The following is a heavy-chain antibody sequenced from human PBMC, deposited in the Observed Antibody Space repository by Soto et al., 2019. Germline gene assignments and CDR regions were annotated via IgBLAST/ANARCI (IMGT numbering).Heavy chain of an antibody. CDR3: AREKITGLFDY. J-gene: IGHJ4*02. CDR1: GGSISGYY. V-gene: IGHV4-59*12. CDR2: MYNTGST. Sequence: SETLSLTCTVYGGSISGYYWSWIRQPPGKGLEWIGYMYNTGSTVYNPSFKSRVTISVDTSKNQFSLKLTSVTAADTAVYYCAREKITGLFDYWGQGTLVTVSS. D-gene: IGHD2-8*02.